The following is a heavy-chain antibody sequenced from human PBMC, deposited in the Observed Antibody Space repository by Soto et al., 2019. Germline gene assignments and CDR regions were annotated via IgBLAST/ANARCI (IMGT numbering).Heavy chain of an antibody. CDR2: FSLSGTT. CDR1: GASITSSSY. J-gene: IGHJ4*02. CDR3: ARGMTPPGAPAWYYFDS. V-gene: IGHV4-4*07. D-gene: IGHD2-8*02. Sequence: QAQLQESGPGLMKPSETLSLTCTVSGASITSSSYWSWIRQPDGKGLEWIGRFSLSGTTNYNPSLRSRVTMSADVSKNQFSLRLTSVTAADTALYYCARGMTPPGAPAWYYFDSWGQGTLVTVSS.